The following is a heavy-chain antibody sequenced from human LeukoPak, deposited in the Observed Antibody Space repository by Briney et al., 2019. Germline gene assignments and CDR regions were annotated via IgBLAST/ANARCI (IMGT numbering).Heavy chain of an antibody. CDR3: ALRKDSSGEFDP. V-gene: IGHV3-11*04. D-gene: IGHD3-22*01. CDR1: GYTFSDYY. J-gene: IGHJ5*02. Sequence: GGSLRLSCAASGYTFSDYYMSWIRQAPGKGREWVSYISSSGSTIYYADSVKGRFTISRDNAKNSLYLQMNSLRAAGTAVYYCALRKDSSGEFDPWGQGTLVTVSS. CDR2: ISSSGSTI.